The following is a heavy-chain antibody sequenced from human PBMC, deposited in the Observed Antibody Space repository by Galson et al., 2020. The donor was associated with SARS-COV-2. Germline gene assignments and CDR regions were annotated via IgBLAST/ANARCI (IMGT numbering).Heavy chain of an antibody. D-gene: IGHD6-6*01. CDR1: GGSISSDY. V-gene: IGHV4-59*08. Sequence: SETLSLTCSVSGGSISSDYWSWIRQSPGKGLEWIGFFHSDGSTNYNSSLKSRVTISVDTSKHQFSLNLTSVTAADTAVYYCARYTTSSVAFDYWGQGTLVTVSS. J-gene: IGHJ4*02. CDR3: ARYTTSSVAFDY. CDR2: FHSDGST.